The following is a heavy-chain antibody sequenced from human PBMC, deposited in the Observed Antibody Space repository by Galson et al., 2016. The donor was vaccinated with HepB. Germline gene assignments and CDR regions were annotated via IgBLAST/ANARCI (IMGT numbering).Heavy chain of an antibody. D-gene: IGHD5-24*01. V-gene: IGHV1-3*01. CDR1: GYTFSNHA. Sequence: SVKVSCKASGYTFSNHAMHWVRQAPGQRLEWMGWINAGNGNTKYSQKFQGRVTLTRDTSASTAYMELSSLRSEDTAVYYCAREMRDDYTNYYYYAMDVWGQGATVTVSS. J-gene: IGHJ6*02. CDR2: INAGNGNT. CDR3: AREMRDDYTNYYYYAMDV.